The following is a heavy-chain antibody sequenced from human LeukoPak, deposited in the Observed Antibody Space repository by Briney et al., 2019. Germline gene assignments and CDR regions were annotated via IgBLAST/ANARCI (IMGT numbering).Heavy chain of an antibody. D-gene: IGHD2-15*01. CDR3: ATSTYCSGGSCYSRTFQH. Sequence: GGSLRLSCAASGFTFSSYWMHWVRQAPGKGLVWVSRINSDGSSTNYADSVKGRFTISRDNAKNTLYLQMNGLRAEDTAVYYCATSTYCSGGSCYSRTFQHWGQGTLVTVSS. CDR2: INSDGSST. CDR1: GFTFSSYW. V-gene: IGHV3-74*01. J-gene: IGHJ1*01.